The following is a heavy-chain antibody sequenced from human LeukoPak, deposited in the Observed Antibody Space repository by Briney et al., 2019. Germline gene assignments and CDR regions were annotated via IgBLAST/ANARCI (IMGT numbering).Heavy chain of an antibody. Sequence: GESLKISCKGSGYSFTSYWIGWVRQMPGKGLEWMGIIYPGDSDTRYSPSFQGQVTISADKSISTAYLQWSSLKASDTAVYYCARWHLSYYYDSSGYFDPWGQGTLVTVSS. D-gene: IGHD3-22*01. J-gene: IGHJ5*02. CDR1: GYSFTSYW. CDR3: ARWHLSYYYDSSGYFDP. V-gene: IGHV5-51*01. CDR2: IYPGDSDT.